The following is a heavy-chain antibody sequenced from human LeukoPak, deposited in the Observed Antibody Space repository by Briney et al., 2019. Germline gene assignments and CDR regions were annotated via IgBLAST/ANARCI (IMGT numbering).Heavy chain of an antibody. D-gene: IGHD2-8*01. CDR2: IHQHGNEK. CDR1: GFTFSNYW. Sequence: GGSLRLSCAASGFTFSNYWMSWVRQAPGKGLEWVASIHQHGNEKYFVDSVRGRFTISRDNAKNSLYLQMSSLRAEGTAVYYCATLNGPLFEYWGQGTLVTVSS. J-gene: IGHJ4*02. V-gene: IGHV3-7*01. CDR3: ATLNGPLFEY.